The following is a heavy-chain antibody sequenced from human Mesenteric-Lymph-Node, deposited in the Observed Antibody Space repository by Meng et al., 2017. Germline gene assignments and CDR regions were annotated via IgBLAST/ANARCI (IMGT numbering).Heavy chain of an antibody. CDR1: GGSVSSGGYY. J-gene: IGHJ4*02. CDR2: IYYSGST. CDR3: ARVSSGWDYFDY. V-gene: IGHV4-31*02. D-gene: IGHD6-19*01. Sequence: VGNSLKHQCRPSHVSGGSVSSGGYYWYWIRQQPGKGLEWFGHIYYSGSTFYNPSLKRRVIISIDTSKNQFSLNLRSVTAADTAVYYCARVSSGWDYFDYWGQGTLVTVSS.